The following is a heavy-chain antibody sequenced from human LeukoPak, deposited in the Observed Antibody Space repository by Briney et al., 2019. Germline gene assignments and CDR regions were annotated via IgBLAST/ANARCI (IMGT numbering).Heavy chain of an antibody. J-gene: IGHJ4*02. D-gene: IGHD3-16*02. CDR2: IKSKTDGETT. CDR3: TTDYYDYVWGSYRPDY. V-gene: IGHV3-15*01. Sequence: GGSLRLSCAASGLTFSNAWMIWVRQAPGQGLEWVARIKSKTDGETTDYAAPVKGRFTISRDDSKNTLYLQMNSLKTEDTAVYYCTTDYYDYVWGSYRPDYWGQGTLVTVSS. CDR1: GLTFSNAW.